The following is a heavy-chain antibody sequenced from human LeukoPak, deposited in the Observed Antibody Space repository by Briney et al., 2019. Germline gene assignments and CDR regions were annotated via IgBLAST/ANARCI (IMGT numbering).Heavy chain of an antibody. Sequence: ASVKVSCKASGYTFTSYAMHWVRQAPGQRLEWMGWINAGNGNTKYSQEFQGRVTITRDTSASTAYMELSSLGSEDMAVYYCARAPLGGAWFDPWGQGTLVTVSS. J-gene: IGHJ5*02. CDR1: GYTFTSYA. CDR3: ARAPLGGAWFDP. CDR2: INAGNGNT. D-gene: IGHD4-17*01. V-gene: IGHV1-3*03.